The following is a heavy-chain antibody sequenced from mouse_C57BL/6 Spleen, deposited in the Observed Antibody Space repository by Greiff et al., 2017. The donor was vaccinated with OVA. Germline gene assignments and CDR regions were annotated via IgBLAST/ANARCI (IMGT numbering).Heavy chain of an antibody. J-gene: IGHJ4*01. CDR1: GYSFTDYN. CDR2: INPNYGTT. Sequence: EVQLQESGPELVKPGASVKISCKASGYSFTDYNMNWVKQSNGKSLEWIGVINPNYGTTSYNQKFKGKATLTVDQSSSTAYMQLNSLTSEDSAVYYCARSSITTVVAKAMDYWGQGTSVTVSS. D-gene: IGHD1-1*01. V-gene: IGHV1-39*01. CDR3: ARSSITTVVAKAMDY.